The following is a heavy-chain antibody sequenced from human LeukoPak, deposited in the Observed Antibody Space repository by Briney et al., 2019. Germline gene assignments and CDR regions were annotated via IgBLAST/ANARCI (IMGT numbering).Heavy chain of an antibody. CDR1: VFTFSDYY. CDR2: ISSSGSTI. CDR3: AKESLGSSYYYDSSGYCDV. J-gene: IGHJ6*02. D-gene: IGHD3-22*01. V-gene: IGHV3-11*01. Sequence: GGSLRLSCAASVFTFSDYYMSWLRQAPGKGLEWVSYISSSGSTIYYADSVRGRFTISRDNAKNSLYLQMNSLRAEDTAVYYCAKESLGSSYYYDSSGYCDVWGQGTTVTVSS.